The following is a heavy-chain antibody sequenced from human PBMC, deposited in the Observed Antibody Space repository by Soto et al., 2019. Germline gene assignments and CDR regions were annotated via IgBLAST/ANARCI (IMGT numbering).Heavy chain of an antibody. J-gene: IGHJ3*02. Sequence: GGSLRLSCAASGFTFSSYAMHWVRQAPGKGLEWVAVISYDGSNKYYADSVKGRFTISRDNSKNTLYLQMNSLRAEDTAGYYCARAPHYYDSSGYYWDRAFDIWGQGTMVTVSS. CDR1: GFTFSSYA. D-gene: IGHD3-22*01. CDR3: ARAPHYYDSSGYYWDRAFDI. CDR2: ISYDGSNK. V-gene: IGHV3-30-3*01.